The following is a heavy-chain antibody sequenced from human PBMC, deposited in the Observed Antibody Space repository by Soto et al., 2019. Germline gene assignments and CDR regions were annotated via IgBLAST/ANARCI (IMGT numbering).Heavy chain of an antibody. V-gene: IGHV4-30-2*01. CDR1: GGSISSGGYS. CDR3: ARPPTNAY. J-gene: IGHJ4*02. Sequence: PSETLSLTCAVSGGSISSGGYSWSWIRQPPGKGLEWIGYIYHSGSTYYNPSLKSRVTISVDRSKNQFSLKLSSVTAADTAVYYCARPPTNAYWGQGTLVTVSS. CDR2: IYHSGST.